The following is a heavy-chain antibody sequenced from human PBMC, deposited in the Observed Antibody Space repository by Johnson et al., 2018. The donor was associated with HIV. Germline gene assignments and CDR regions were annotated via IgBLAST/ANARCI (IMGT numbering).Heavy chain of an antibody. CDR1: GFTFSHAW. Sequence: VQLVESGGGLVKPGGSLRLSCAASGFTFSHAWMTWVRQAPGKGLAWIGRIKSKTDGGTTEYASPGPGRFTISRDDSKNTLYLQMNSLKTEDTAVYYCTTDLGVVGGFDIWGPGTMVTVSS. J-gene: IGHJ3*02. CDR2: IKSKTDGGTT. V-gene: IGHV3-15*01. CDR3: TTDLGVVGGFDI. D-gene: IGHD4-23*01.